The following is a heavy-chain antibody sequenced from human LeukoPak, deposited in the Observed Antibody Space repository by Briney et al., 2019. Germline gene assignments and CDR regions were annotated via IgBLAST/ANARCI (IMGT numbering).Heavy chain of an antibody. CDR2: IVVGSGNT. J-gene: IGHJ4*02. CDR3: AAGGGNWNPLDY. Sequence: ASVKVSCKASGFTFTSSAVQWVRQARGQRLEWIGWIVVGSGNTNYAQKFQERVTITRDMSTSTAYMELSSLRSEDTAVYYCAAGGGNWNPLDYWGQGTLVTVSS. V-gene: IGHV1-58*01. CDR1: GFTFTSSA. D-gene: IGHD1-20*01.